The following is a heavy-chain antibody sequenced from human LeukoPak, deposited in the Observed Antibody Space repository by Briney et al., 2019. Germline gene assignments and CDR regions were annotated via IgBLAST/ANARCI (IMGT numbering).Heavy chain of an antibody. Sequence: SETLSLTCTVSGGSISSYYGSWPRHPPGKGLEGIGYIYYSGSTNYNPSLKSRVSLSVDTSKNQFSLKLSSVTAADTAVYYCARDPFLYSSSSQDYWGQGTMVTVSS. D-gene: IGHD6-6*01. CDR1: GGSISSYY. J-gene: IGHJ4*02. CDR2: IYYSGST. V-gene: IGHV4-59*01. CDR3: ARDPFLYSSSSQDY.